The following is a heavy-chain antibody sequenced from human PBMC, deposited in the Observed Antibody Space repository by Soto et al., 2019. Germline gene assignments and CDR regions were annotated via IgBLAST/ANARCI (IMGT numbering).Heavy chain of an antibody. Sequence: QVQLQESGPGLVKPSQTLSLTCTVSGGSISSGDYYWSWIRQPPGKGLEWIGYIYYSGSTYYNPSLTGLFTISVDTSTNQFSLKLSSVTAADPAVYYCARCGGMRLDYWGQGTLVTVSS. CDR3: ARCGGMRLDY. V-gene: IGHV4-30-4*01. J-gene: IGHJ4*02. CDR1: GGSISSGDYY. D-gene: IGHD6-25*01. CDR2: IYYSGST.